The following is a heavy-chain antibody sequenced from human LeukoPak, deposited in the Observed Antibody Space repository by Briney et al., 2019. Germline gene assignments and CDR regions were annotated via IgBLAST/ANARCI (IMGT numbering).Heavy chain of an antibody. CDR1: GGTFSSYG. Sequence: SVTVSCKASGGTFSSYGISWVRQAPGQGLEWMGGIIPIFGTANYAQKFQGRVTLTTDTSTNTAYMEMTTLTSDDTAVYYCARDLAWGSGDLGTYYYNWLDAWGQGTLVSVSS. CDR3: ARDLAWGSGDLGTYYYNWLDA. V-gene: IGHV1-69*05. D-gene: IGHD3-10*01. CDR2: IIPIFGTA. J-gene: IGHJ5*02.